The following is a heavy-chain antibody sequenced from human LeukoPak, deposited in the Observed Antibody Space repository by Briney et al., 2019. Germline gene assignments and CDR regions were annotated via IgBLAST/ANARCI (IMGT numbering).Heavy chain of an antibody. CDR3: ARVLLEREAT. D-gene: IGHD1-1*01. CDR1: GFTFSSYS. J-gene: IGHJ4*02. CDR2: ISSSSSYM. V-gene: IGHV3-21*01. Sequence: PGGSLRLSCAASGFTFSSYSMNWVRQAPGKGLEWVSPISSSSSYMYYADSVKGRFTISRDNAKNTLYLQMNGLRAEDTAVYYCARVLLEREATWGQGTLVTVSS.